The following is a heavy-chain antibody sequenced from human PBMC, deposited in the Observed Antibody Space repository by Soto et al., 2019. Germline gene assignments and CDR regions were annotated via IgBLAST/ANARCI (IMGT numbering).Heavy chain of an antibody. CDR1: GFTFSSYG. D-gene: IGHD4-17*01. CDR2: ISYDGSNK. CDR3: AKGPPYYGDYEAQRDY. Sequence: GGSLRLSCAASGFTFSSYGMHWVRQAPGKGLEWVAVISYDGSNKYYADSVKGRFTISRDNSKNTLYLQMNSLRAEDTAVYYCAKGPPYYGDYEAQRDYWGQGTLVTVSS. J-gene: IGHJ4*02. V-gene: IGHV3-30*18.